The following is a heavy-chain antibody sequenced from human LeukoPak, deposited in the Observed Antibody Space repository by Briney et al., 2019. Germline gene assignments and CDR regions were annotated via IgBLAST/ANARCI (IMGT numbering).Heavy chain of an antibody. CDR2: IIPIFGTA. J-gene: IGHJ6*04. CDR3: ARSRDVVVPAALPYYYYYYGMDV. V-gene: IGHV1-69*13. CDR1: GGTFSSCA. D-gene: IGHD2-2*01. Sequence: GASVKVSCKASGGTFSSCAISWVRQAPGQGLEWMGGIIPIFGTANYAQKFQGRVTITADESTSTAYMELSSLRSEDTAVYYCARSRDVVVPAALPYYYYYYGMDVWGKGTTVTVSS.